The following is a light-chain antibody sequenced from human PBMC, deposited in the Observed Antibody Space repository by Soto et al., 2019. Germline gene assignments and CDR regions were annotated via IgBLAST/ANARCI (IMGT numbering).Light chain of an antibody. Sequence: EIVLTQSPGTLSLSPGQRATLSCRASQSVSSSYLAWYQQKPGQAPRLLISGATSRATGIPDRFSGSGSGTDFTLTIDRLEPEDFAVYYCQQYGISSWTFGLGTKVEIK. CDR2: GAT. CDR1: QSVSSSY. J-gene: IGKJ1*01. CDR3: QQYGISSWT. V-gene: IGKV3-20*01.